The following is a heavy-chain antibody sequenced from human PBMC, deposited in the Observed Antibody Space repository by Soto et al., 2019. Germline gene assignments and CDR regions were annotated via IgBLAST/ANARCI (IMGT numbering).Heavy chain of an antibody. J-gene: IGHJ6*02. CDR3: TTDTFWGVVITYYYYGMDV. Sequence: GSLRLSCAASGFTFSNAWMSWVRQAPGKGLEWVGRIKSKTDGGTTDYAAPVKGRFTISRDDSKNTLYLQMNSLKTEDTAVYYCTTDTFWGVVITYYYYGMDVWGQGTTVTVSS. V-gene: IGHV3-15*01. D-gene: IGHD3-3*01. CDR1: GFTFSNAW. CDR2: IKSKTDGGTT.